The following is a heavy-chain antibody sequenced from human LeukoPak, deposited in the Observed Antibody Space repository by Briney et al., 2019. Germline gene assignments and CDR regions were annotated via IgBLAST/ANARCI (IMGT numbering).Heavy chain of an antibody. J-gene: IGHJ6*02. Sequence: PGGSLRLPCAASEFMFSDYWMSWVRQAPGKGPEWVASINKDGSEEYYADSVKGRFTVSRDNAKNSLFLQMNNLRVEDTAIYYCATYDNWVAGDVWGQGTTVSVSS. V-gene: IGHV3-7*01. D-gene: IGHD1-1*01. CDR3: ATYDNWVAGDV. CDR1: EFMFSDYW. CDR2: INKDGSEE.